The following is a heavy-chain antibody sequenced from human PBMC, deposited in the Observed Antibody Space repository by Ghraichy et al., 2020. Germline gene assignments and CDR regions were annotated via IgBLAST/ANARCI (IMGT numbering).Heavy chain of an antibody. CDR2: INPSGGST. D-gene: IGHD3-10*01. V-gene: IGHV1-46*01. CDR3: ARASPIDELWFGELWGKGDYYYGMDV. J-gene: IGHJ6*02. CDR1: GYTFTSYY. Sequence: ASVKVSCKASGYTFTSYYMHWVRQAPGQGLEWMGIINPSGGSTSYAQKFQGRVTMTRDTSTSTVYMELSSLRSEDTAVYYCARASPIDELWFGELWGKGDYYYGMDVWGQGTTVTVSS.